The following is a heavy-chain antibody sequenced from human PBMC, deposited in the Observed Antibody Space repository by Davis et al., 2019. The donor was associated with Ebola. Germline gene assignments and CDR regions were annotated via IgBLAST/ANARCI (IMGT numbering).Heavy chain of an antibody. CDR1: GGSVSSGSYY. Sequence: MPGGSLRLSCTVSGGSVSSGSYYWSWIRQPPGKGLEWIGYIYYSGSTNYNPSLKSRVTISVDTSKNQFPLKLSSVTAADTAVYYCARSLYCSGGSCYSGNWFDPWGQGTLVTVSS. CDR3: ARSLYCSGGSCYSGNWFDP. D-gene: IGHD2-15*01. J-gene: IGHJ5*02. V-gene: IGHV4-61*01. CDR2: IYYSGST.